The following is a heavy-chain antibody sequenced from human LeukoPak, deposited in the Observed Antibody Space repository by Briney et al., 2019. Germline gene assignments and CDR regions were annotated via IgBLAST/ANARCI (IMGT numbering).Heavy chain of an antibody. J-gene: IGHJ4*02. D-gene: IGHD3-22*01. CDR2: INHSGST. Sequence: SETLSLTCAVYGGSFSGYYWSWIRQPPGKGLEWIGEINHSGSTNYNPSLKSRVTMSVDTSKNQFSLKLSSVTAADTAVYYCARLVKDSSGYEYWGQGTLVTVSS. CDR1: GGSFSGYY. CDR3: ARLVKDSSGYEY. V-gene: IGHV4-34*01.